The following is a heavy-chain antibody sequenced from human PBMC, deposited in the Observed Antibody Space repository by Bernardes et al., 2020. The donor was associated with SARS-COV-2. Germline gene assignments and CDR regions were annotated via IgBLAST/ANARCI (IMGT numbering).Heavy chain of an antibody. CDR3: ARDQDDYYDSSGFDY. V-gene: IGHV3-30-3*01. D-gene: IGHD3-22*01. J-gene: IGHJ4*02. CDR1: GFTFSSYA. Sequence: SLRFSCAASGFTFSSYAMHWVRQAPGKGLEWVAVISYDGSNKYYADSVKGRFTISRDNSKNTLYLQMNSLRAEDTAVYYCARDQDDYYDSSGFDYWGQGTLVTVSS. CDR2: ISYDGSNK.